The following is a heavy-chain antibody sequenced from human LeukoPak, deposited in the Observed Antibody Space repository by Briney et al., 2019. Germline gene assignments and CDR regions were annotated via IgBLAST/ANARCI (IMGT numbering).Heavy chain of an antibody. Sequence: GGSLRLSCAASGFTFSTYAMSWVRQAPGKGLEWVSAIRGSGDSTYYANSVKGRFTVSRDNSKNTLYLQMNSLRAEDTAIYYCAKATPIAAAGYFDFWGQGTLVTVSS. CDR2: IRGSGDST. J-gene: IGHJ4*02. D-gene: IGHD6-13*01. CDR1: GFTFSTYA. V-gene: IGHV3-23*01. CDR3: AKATPIAAAGYFDF.